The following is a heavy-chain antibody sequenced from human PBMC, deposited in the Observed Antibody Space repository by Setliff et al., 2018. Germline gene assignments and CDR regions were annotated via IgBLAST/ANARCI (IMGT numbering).Heavy chain of an antibody. CDR3: ARDWGGVGATNAFDI. Sequence: GGSLRLSCAASGFTFYNYWMHWVRQAPGKGLVWVSRIKSDGTSISYADSVKGRFTISRDNAQNTLYLQMNSLRAEDTAVYYCARDWGGVGATNAFDIWGQGTMVTVSS. V-gene: IGHV3-74*01. CDR1: GFTFYNYW. J-gene: IGHJ3*02. CDR2: IKSDGTSI. D-gene: IGHD1-26*01.